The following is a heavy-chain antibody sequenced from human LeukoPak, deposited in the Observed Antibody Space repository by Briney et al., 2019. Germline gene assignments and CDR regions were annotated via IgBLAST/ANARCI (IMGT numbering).Heavy chain of an antibody. CDR1: GVTFSSYG. CDR2: ISYDGSNK. V-gene: IGHV3-30*03. J-gene: IGHJ4*02. D-gene: IGHD3-3*01. Sequence: GGSLRLSCAASGVTFSSYGMHWVRQAPGKGLEWVAVISYDGSNKYYADSVKGRFTISRDNSKNPLYLQMNSLRAEDTAVYYCARGTYYDFWSGYPDLYYFDYGGQGTLVTVSS. CDR3: ARGTYYDFWSGYPDLYYFDY.